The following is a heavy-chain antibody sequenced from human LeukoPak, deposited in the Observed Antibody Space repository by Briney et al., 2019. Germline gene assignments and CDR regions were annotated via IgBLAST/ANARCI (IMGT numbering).Heavy chain of an antibody. CDR1: GFTFSDYY. Sequence: PGGSLRLSCAASGFTFSDYYMSWIRQAPGKGLEWVSYISSSGSTIYYADSVKGRFTISRDNAKNSLYLQMNSLRAENTAVYYCARDQVRYNSSPGYWGQGTLVTVSS. CDR3: ARDQVRYNSSPGY. CDR2: ISSSGSTI. D-gene: IGHD6-6*01. J-gene: IGHJ4*02. V-gene: IGHV3-11*01.